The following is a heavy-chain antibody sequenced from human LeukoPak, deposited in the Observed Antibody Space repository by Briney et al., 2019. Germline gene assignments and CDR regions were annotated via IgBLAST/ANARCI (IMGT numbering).Heavy chain of an antibody. CDR1: GYSFSNYA. CDR2: ISGTGGNT. CDR3: AKGGPFDY. Sequence: GEFLKISCKGSGYSFSNYAMSWVRQFPGKGLEWVSGISGTGGNTYYADSVKGRFTISRDNSKNTLYLQMNSLRAEDTAVYYCAKGGPFDYWGQGTLVTVSS. J-gene: IGHJ4*02. V-gene: IGHV3-23*01. D-gene: IGHD3-16*01.